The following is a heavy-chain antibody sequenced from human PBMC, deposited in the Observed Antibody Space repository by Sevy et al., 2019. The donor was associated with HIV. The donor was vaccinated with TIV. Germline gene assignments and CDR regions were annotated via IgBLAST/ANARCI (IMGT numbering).Heavy chain of an antibody. CDR3: EREGGFPEKWYYDL. CDR1: GFDFRTYS. CDR2: IDANGGTR. V-gene: IGHV3-64*01. D-gene: IGHD3-10*01. Sequence: GGSLRLSCAASGFDFRTYSMHWVRQAPGRRPEFVSVIDANGGTRFYANSVQGRFTISRDNSRNTLYLQMGSLRVEDMGVYYCEREGGFPEKWYYDLWGRCTLVTVSS. J-gene: IGHJ2*01.